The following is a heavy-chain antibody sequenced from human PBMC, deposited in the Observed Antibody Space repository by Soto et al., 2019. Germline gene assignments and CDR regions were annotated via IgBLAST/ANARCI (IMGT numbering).Heavy chain of an antibody. J-gene: IGHJ5*02. V-gene: IGHV3-23*01. CDR1: GFSFSSYT. CDR2: VSGNGGNT. CDR3: AGDRMGASGWFDP. D-gene: IGHD1-26*01. Sequence: GGSLRLSCVASGFSFSSYTMNWVRQAPGKGLEWVSGVSGNGGNTYYADSVKGRFSISRDNSKNTLYLQLNSLRAEDTAIYYCAGDRMGASGWFDPWGQGTPVTVSS.